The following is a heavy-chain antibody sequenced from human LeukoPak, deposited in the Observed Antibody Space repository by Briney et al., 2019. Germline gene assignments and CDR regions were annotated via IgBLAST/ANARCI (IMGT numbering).Heavy chain of an antibody. CDR2: INHSGST. D-gene: IGHD1-1*01. CDR1: GGSLSGYY. J-gene: IGHJ4*02. Sequence: PSETLSLTCAVYGGSLSGYYWSWIRQPPGKGLEWIGEINHSGSTNYNPSLKSRVTISVDTSKNQFSLKLSSVTAADTAVYYCAGEWYNWNGFDYWGQGTLVTVSS. CDR3: AGEWYNWNGFDY. V-gene: IGHV4-34*01.